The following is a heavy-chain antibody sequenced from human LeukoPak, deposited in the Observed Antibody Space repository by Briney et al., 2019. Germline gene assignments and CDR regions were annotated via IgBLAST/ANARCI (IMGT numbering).Heavy chain of an antibody. CDR3: ARAVVAAGYYMNV. J-gene: IGHJ6*03. D-gene: IGHD2-15*01. V-gene: IGHV1-2*02. Sequence: GASVKASCKASGYTFTSYYVHWVRQAPGQGLEWMGWINPNSGGTNYAQKFQGRVTMTRDTSISTAYMELSRLRSDDTAVYYCARAVVAAGYYMNVWGKGTTVTVSS. CDR1: GYTFTSYY. CDR2: INPNSGGT.